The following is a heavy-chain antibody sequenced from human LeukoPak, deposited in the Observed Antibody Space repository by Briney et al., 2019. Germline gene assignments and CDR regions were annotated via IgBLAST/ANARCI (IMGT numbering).Heavy chain of an antibody. CDR1: GGSISSYY. J-gene: IGHJ6*03. V-gene: IGHV4-59*01. CDR2: IYYSGST. CDR3: AREPRAWFGDYYYYYMDV. Sequence: SETLSLTCTVSGGSISSYYWNWIRQPPGKGLEWIGYIYYSGSTNYNPSLKSRVTISVDTSKNQFSLKLSSVTAADTAVYYCAREPRAWFGDYYYYYMDVWGRGTTVTVSS. D-gene: IGHD3-10*01.